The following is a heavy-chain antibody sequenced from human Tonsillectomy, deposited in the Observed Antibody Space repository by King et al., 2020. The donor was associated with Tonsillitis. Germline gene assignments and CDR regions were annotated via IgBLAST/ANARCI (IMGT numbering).Heavy chain of an antibody. CDR3: ARHGMATNWGHYFDY. D-gene: IGHD5-24*01. CDR1: GGSISSGTYY. CDR2: LSYSGST. J-gene: IGHJ4*02. Sequence: QLQESGPGLVKASETLSLTCTVSGGSISSGTYYWGWIRHPPGKGLEWIGSLSYSGSTYYNPSLKSRVTISVDTSKNQFSLELTSVTAADTAVYYCARHGMATNWGHYFDYWGQGTLVTVSS. V-gene: IGHV4-39*01.